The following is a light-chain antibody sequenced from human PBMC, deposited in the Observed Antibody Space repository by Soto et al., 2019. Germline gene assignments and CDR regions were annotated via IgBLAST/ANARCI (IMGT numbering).Light chain of an antibody. Sequence: DIQMTQSPSTLSASVGDSVSINCLASQSISAWLAWYQQKPGKAPRLLIYKASTLEIGVPSKFSGSGSGTEFTLTISSLQPDDVAIYYCQQYNDYSWTFGQGTKVDIK. J-gene: IGKJ1*01. CDR1: QSISAW. CDR2: KAS. CDR3: QQYNDYSWT. V-gene: IGKV1-5*03.